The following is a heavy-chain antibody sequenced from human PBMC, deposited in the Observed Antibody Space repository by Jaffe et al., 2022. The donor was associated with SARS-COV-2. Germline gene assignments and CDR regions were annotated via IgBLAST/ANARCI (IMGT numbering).Heavy chain of an antibody. J-gene: IGHJ4*02. CDR3: TTDLMGTPLAHSYY. CDR1: GFTFSNAW. D-gene: IGHD2-8*01. CDR2: IKSKANGGAT. V-gene: IGHV3-15*01. Sequence: EVQLVESGGGLVQPGGSLRLSCATSGFTFSNAWMSWVRQAPGKGLEWVGRIKSKANGGATDYSAPVKGRFSISRDDSKNELYLQMNSLKSEDTAVYYCTTDLMGTPLAHSYYWGQGTLVTVSS.